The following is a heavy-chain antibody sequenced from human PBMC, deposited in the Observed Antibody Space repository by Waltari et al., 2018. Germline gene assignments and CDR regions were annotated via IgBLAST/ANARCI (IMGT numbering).Heavy chain of an antibody. CDR2: INHSGST. D-gene: IGHD5-12*01. CDR1: GGSFSGYY. J-gene: IGHJ4*02. CDR3: ARHDSGWHYFDY. Sequence: QVQLQQWGAGLLKPSETLSLTCAVYGGSFSGYYWSWIRQPPGKGLEWIGEINHSGSTNSNPSLKSRFTISVDTSKNQFSLKLSSVTAADTAVYYCARHDSGWHYFDYWGQGTLVTVSS. V-gene: IGHV4-34*01.